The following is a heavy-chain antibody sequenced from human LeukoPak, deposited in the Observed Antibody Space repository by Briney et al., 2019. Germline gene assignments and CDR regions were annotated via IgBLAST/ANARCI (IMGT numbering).Heavy chain of an antibody. D-gene: IGHD2-21*02. J-gene: IGHJ4*02. Sequence: SETLSLTCTVSGGSISSSSYYWGWIRQPPGKGLEWIGSIYYSGSAYYNPSLKSRVTMSVDTSKNQSSLKLNSVTAADTAVYYCARIVVVTAKRRFDYWGQGTLVTVSS. CDR2: IYYSGSA. V-gene: IGHV4-39*01. CDR1: GGSISSSSYY. CDR3: ARIVVVTAKRRFDY.